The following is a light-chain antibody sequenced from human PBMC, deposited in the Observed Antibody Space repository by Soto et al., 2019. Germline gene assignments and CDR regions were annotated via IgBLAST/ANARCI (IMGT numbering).Light chain of an antibody. J-gene: IGKJ1*01. CDR3: QQYGSSPRS. V-gene: IGKV3-20*01. CDR1: QSVSSTY. Sequence: EIVLTQSPGTLSLSPGERATLSCRASQSVSSTYLAWYQHKLGQAPRLLIYGASSKASGIPDRFSGSGSGTDFTLTISRLGPEDFAVYYCQQYGSSPRSFGQGTKVEVK. CDR2: GAS.